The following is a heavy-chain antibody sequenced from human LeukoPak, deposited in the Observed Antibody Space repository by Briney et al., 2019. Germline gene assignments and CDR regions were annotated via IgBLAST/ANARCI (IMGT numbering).Heavy chain of an antibody. D-gene: IGHD6-13*01. CDR1: GGSFSGYY. CDR3: ARESLYSSSWQYYYYGMDV. J-gene: IGHJ6*02. Sequence: PSETLSLTCAVYGGSFSGYYWSWICQPPGKGLEWIGEINHSGSTNYNPSLKSRVTISVDTSKNQFSLKLSSVTAADTAVYYCARESLYSSSWQYYYYGMDVWGQGTTVTVSS. CDR2: INHSGST. V-gene: IGHV4-34*01.